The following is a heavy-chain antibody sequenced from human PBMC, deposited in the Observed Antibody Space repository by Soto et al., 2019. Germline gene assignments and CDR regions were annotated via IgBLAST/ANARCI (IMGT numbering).Heavy chain of an antibody. V-gene: IGHV1-69*06. CDR2: IIPDFGTA. CDR3: ARERPEMGNDV. J-gene: IGHJ6*02. CDR1: GGTFSSSA. D-gene: IGHD6-13*01. Sequence: QVQLVQSGAEVKKPGSSVKVSCKASGGTFSSSAINWVRQAPGQGLEWMGAIIPDFGTAHYAQKFQGRVTITADKPTSTAYMELSRLRSEDTAVYYCARERPEMGNDVWGQWTTVTVSS.